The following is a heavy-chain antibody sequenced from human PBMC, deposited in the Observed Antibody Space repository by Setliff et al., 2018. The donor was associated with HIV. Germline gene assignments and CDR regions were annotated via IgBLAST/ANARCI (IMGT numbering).Heavy chain of an antibody. CDR2: ISSSSSTI. CDR1: GFTFSSYS. CDR3: AKGVKWLDP. Sequence: GGSLRLSCAASGFTFSSYSMNWVRQAPGKGLEWVSYISSSSSTISYADSVKVRFTISRDNAKNSLYLQMNGLRPEDTAVNYCAKGVKWLDPWGQGMLVTVSS. V-gene: IGHV3-48*01. D-gene: IGHD3-16*01. J-gene: IGHJ5*02.